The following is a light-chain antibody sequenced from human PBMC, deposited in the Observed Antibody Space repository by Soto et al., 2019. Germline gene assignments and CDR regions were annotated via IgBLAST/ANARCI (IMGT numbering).Light chain of an antibody. V-gene: IGLV2-14*01. CDR2: EVT. Sequence: QSALTQPASVSGSPGQSITISCTGTSSDVGGYNYVSWYQQHPGQAPKVMIYEVTNRPSGVSDRFSGSKSGNTASLTISGLQAEDEADYYCSSYRSSSTYVFGTGTKLTVL. J-gene: IGLJ1*01. CDR1: SSDVGGYNY. CDR3: SSYRSSSTYV.